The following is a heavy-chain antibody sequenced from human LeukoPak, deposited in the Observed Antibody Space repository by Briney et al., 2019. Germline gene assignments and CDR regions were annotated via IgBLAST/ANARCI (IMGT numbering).Heavy chain of an antibody. Sequence: GGSLRLSCAASGVTFSSYELNWVRQAPGKGLEWVSYISSSGSTIYYADSVKGRFTVSRDNAKNSLFLQMNSSRAEDTAVYYCARDGLIGAAGYVCDYWGQGTLATVSS. CDR1: GVTFSSYE. D-gene: IGHD6-25*01. V-gene: IGHV3-48*03. CDR3: ARDGLIGAAGYVCDY. CDR2: ISSSGSTI. J-gene: IGHJ4*02.